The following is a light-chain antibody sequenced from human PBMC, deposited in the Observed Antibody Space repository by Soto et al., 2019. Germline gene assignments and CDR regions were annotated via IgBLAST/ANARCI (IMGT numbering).Light chain of an antibody. CDR2: VAS. CDR1: QSVSSSD. CDR3: KLDRGSGLYT. Sequence: EIVLTQSPGTLSLSPGDRATLSCRASQSVSSSDLAWYQQKPGQAPRLLIYVASTRATGIPNRFSGSGSGTDSTLTVSRRQPEDYAVYYCKLDRGSGLYTFSPGTKFELK. V-gene: IGKV3-20*01. J-gene: IGKJ2*01.